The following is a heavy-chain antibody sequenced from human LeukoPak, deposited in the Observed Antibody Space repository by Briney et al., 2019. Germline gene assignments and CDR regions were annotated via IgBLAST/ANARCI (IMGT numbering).Heavy chain of an antibody. Sequence: GGSLRLSCAASGFTFSSYAMSWVRQAPGKGLEWVSSISSSSSYIYYADSAKGRFTISRDNAKNSLYLQMNSLRAEDTAVYYCARDRTVTTWEAWFDPWGQGTLVTVSS. V-gene: IGHV3-21*01. J-gene: IGHJ5*02. D-gene: IGHD4-17*01. CDR3: ARDRTVTTWEAWFDP. CDR2: ISSSSSYI. CDR1: GFTFSSYA.